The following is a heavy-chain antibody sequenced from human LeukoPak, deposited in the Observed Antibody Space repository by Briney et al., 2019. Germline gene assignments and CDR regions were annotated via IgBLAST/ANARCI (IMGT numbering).Heavy chain of an antibody. J-gene: IGHJ4*02. CDR1: GGSISSYY. D-gene: IGHD3-22*01. CDR2: IYYSGST. Sequence: PSETLSLTCTVSGGSISSYYWSWIRQPPGKGLGWVGYIYYSGSTNYNPSLKSRVTISVDTSKNQFSLKLSSVTAADTAVYYCARVSYDSSGSAFDYWGQGTLVTVSS. V-gene: IGHV4-59*01. CDR3: ARVSYDSSGSAFDY.